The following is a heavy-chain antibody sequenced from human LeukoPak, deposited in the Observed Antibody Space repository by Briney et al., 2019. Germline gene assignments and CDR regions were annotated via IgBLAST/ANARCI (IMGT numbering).Heavy chain of an antibody. CDR2: IYYTGST. CDR3: ARSPGFGTTPFNWFDP. D-gene: IGHD1/OR15-1a*01. V-gene: IGHV4-59*01. Sequence: SETLSLTCTVSSGSISTYYWSWIRQSPGKGLEWIGYIYYTGSTNYNPSLKSRVTISLDTPKNQFSLKLSSVTAADTAVYYCARSPGFGTTPFNWFDPWGQGTLVTVSS. J-gene: IGHJ5*02. CDR1: SGSISTYY.